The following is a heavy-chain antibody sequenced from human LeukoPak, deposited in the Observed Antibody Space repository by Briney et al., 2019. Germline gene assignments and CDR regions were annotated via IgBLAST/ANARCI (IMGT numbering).Heavy chain of an antibody. CDR1: GFTVSSYW. J-gene: IGHJ6*03. V-gene: IGHV3-7*01. D-gene: IGHD3-10*01. Sequence: GGPLRLSCSPSGFTVSSYWMSWFGQAPGKGLEGVANIKQDGSEKYYVDSVKGRFTISRDNAKNSLYLQMNSLRAEDTAVYYCAKSGVVWFGEFSPKRCYYMDVWGKGTTVTVSS. CDR3: AKSGVVWFGEFSPKRCYYMDV. CDR2: IKQDGSEK.